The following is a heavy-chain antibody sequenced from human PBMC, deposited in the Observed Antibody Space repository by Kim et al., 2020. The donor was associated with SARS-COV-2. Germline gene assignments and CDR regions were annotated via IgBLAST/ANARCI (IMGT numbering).Heavy chain of an antibody. CDR1: GFTLSRYA. Sequence: GGSLRLFCADSGFTLSRYAVHWVRQAPGKGLEWVTVISYEGSNKYYADSVKGRFTISRDNSKNTVYLQMNSLRTEDTAVYYCARGSVQSETTGGWFDPWGQGTLVTVSS. D-gene: IGHD1-1*01. V-gene: IGHV3-30*04. J-gene: IGHJ5*02. CDR2: ISYEGSNK. CDR3: ARGSVQSETTGGWFDP.